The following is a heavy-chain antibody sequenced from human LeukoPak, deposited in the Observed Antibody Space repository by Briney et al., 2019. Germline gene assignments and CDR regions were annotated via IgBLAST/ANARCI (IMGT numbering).Heavy chain of an antibody. D-gene: IGHD3-10*01. CDR3: ARDPVVRGVYDGLDI. CDR1: GYTFSNYG. V-gene: IGHV1-18*01. CDR2: ISAYNTNS. Sequence: ASVKVSCKASGYTFSNYGITWVRQVPGQGLEWMGWISAYNTNSNYAQKFQGSVTLTTDTSTSTAYMELRRLRSDDTAVYYCARDPVVRGVYDGLDIWGQGTMVTVSS. J-gene: IGHJ3*02.